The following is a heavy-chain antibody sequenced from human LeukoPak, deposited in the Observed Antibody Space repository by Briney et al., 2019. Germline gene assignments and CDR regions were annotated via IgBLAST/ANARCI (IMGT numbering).Heavy chain of an antibody. D-gene: IGHD3-10*01. V-gene: IGHV3-30*18. Sequence: PGRSLRLSCAASGFTFSSYGMHWVRQAPGKGLEWVAVISYDGSNKYYADSVKGRFTISRDNSKNTLYLQMNSLRAEDTAVYYCAKEWFGYWGQGTLGTVSS. J-gene: IGHJ4*02. CDR3: AKEWFGY. CDR2: ISYDGSNK. CDR1: GFTFSSYG.